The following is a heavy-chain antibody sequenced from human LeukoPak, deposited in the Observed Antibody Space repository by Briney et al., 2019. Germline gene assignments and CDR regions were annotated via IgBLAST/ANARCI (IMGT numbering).Heavy chain of an antibody. CDR3: GGSGSYYTPSYY. CDR1: DFPVSDNY. Sequence: GGSLRLSCATSDFPVSDNYMSWVRQAPGRGLEWVSVISNDGVTDYADSVKGRFTISRDDSNDTVFLQTSSLRPEDTAVYYCGGSGSYYTPSYYWGQGTLVTVSS. J-gene: IGHJ4*02. D-gene: IGHD3-10*01. CDR2: ISNDGVT. V-gene: IGHV3-53*01.